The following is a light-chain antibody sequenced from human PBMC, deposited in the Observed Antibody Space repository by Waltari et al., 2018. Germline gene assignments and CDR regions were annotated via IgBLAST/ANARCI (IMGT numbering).Light chain of an antibody. J-gene: IGLJ2*01. V-gene: IGLV2-14*01. CDR2: EVS. CDR1: SSDIGGYNY. Sequence: QSALTQPASVSESPGQSITISCTGTSSDIGGYNYVSWYQQHPGKVPKSIIYEVSDRPSGVSDRFSASKSGNTASLTISGLQAEDEADYYCSSYTNVNTVIFGGGTKLTVL. CDR3: SSYTNVNTVI.